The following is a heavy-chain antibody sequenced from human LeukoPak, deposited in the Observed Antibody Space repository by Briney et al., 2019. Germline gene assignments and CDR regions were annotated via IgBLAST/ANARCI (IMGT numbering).Heavy chain of an antibody. CDR1: GYTFTSYA. CDR2: INAGNGNT. Sequence: GASVRVSCKASGYTFTSYAMHWVRQAPGQRLEWMGWINAGNGNTKYSQKFQGRVTITRDTSASTAYMELSSLRSEDTAVYYCARGRSSWAFDYWGQGTLVTVSS. D-gene: IGHD3-16*01. V-gene: IGHV1-3*01. CDR3: ARGRSSWAFDY. J-gene: IGHJ4*02.